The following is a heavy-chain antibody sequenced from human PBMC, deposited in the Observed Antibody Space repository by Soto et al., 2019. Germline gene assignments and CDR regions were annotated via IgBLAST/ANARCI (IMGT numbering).Heavy chain of an antibody. CDR3: ASPVDIVATTLFDP. D-gene: IGHD5-12*01. CDR2: IYYSGST. V-gene: IGHV4-39*01. J-gene: IGHJ5*02. CDR1: GGSISSSSYY. Sequence: SETLSLTCTVSGGSISSSSYYWGWIRQPPGKGLEWIGSIYYSGSTYYNPSLKSRVTISVDTSKNQFSLKLSSVTAADTAVYYCASPVDIVATTLFDPWGQGTLVTVSS.